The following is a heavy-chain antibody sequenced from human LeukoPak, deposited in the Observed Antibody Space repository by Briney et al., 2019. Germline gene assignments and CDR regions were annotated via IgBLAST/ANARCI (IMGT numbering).Heavy chain of an antibody. J-gene: IGHJ4*02. V-gene: IGHV3-53*01. CDR3: ARCAPGLSDFDY. D-gene: IGHD1-14*01. Sequence: GGSLRLSCAASGFTVSNNYMTWVRQAPGKGLEWVSVIYSGGSTYYADSVKGRITISRDNFKNTLYVQINSLSAEDTAVYYCARCAPGLSDFDYWGQGTLVTVSS. CDR2: IYSGGST. CDR1: GFTVSNNY.